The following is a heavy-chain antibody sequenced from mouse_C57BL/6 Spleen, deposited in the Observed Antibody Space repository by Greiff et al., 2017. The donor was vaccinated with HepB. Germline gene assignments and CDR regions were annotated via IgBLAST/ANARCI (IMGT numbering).Heavy chain of an antibody. Sequence: QVQLQQSGAELVKPGASVKLSCKASGYTFTSYWMQWVKQRPGQGLEWIGEIDPSDSYTNYNQKFKGKATLTVDTSSSTAYMQLSSLTSEDSAVYYCARSGGNYGYAMDYWGQGTSVTVSS. V-gene: IGHV1-50*01. CDR1: GYTFTSYW. CDR2: IDPSDSYT. D-gene: IGHD2-1*01. CDR3: ARSGGNYGYAMDY. J-gene: IGHJ4*01.